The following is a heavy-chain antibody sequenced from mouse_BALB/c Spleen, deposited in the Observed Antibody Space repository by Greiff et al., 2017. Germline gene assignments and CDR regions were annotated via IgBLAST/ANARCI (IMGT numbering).Heavy chain of an antibody. CDR3: ARDYDYDKVPFAY. J-gene: IGHJ3*01. D-gene: IGHD2-4*01. CDR2: ISYDGSN. V-gene: IGHV3-6*02. CDR1: GYSITSGYY. Sequence: VQLKESGPGLVKPSQSLSLTCSVTGYSITSGYYWNWIRQFPGNKLEWMGYISYDGSNNYNPSLKNRISITRDTSKNQFFLKLNSVTTEDTATYYCARDYDYDKVPFAYWGQGTLVTVSA.